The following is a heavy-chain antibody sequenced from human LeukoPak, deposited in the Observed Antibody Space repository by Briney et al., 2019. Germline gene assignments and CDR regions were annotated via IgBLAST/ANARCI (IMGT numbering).Heavy chain of an antibody. Sequence: GGSLRLSCAASGFTFSSFWMTWVRQAPGKGLEWVANIEQDGSEKYYVDSVKGRFTISRDNAKNSLYLQMNSLRAEDTAVYYCARVYDTSGYYGGDFDYWGQGTLATVSS. CDR2: IEQDGSEK. D-gene: IGHD3-22*01. V-gene: IGHV3-7*04. J-gene: IGHJ4*02. CDR3: ARVYDTSGYYGGDFDY. CDR1: GFTFSSFW.